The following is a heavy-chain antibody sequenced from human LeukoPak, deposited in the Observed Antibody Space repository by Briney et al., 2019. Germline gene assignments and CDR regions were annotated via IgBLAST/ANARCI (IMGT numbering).Heavy chain of an antibody. CDR1: GFTFSSYG. CDR2: ISSGSSAI. D-gene: IGHD4-17*01. J-gene: IGHJ4*02. Sequence: GGTLRLSCAASGFTFSSYGMTWVRQAPGKGLEWVSIISSGSSAIFSADALKGRFTISRDDAKNLLYLDMNSLRAEDTAVYYCARGHTAVTRHFDFWGQGTLVTVSS. V-gene: IGHV3-21*01. CDR3: ARGHTAVTRHFDF.